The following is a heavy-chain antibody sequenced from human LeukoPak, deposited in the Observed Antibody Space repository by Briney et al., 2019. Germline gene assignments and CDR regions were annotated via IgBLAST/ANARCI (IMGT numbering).Heavy chain of an antibody. D-gene: IGHD6-19*01. J-gene: IGHJ4*02. CDR3: VRQTVAGISVDY. CDR1: GDSISSSSYY. Sequence: PSETLSLTCSVSGDSISSSSYYWGWIRQPPGKGLEWIGSIYYNGNVYSNPSLKSRVTISLDKSKNHFSLELSSVTAADTAVYYCVRQTVAGISVDYWGQGTLVTVSS. V-gene: IGHV4-39*07. CDR2: IYYNGNV.